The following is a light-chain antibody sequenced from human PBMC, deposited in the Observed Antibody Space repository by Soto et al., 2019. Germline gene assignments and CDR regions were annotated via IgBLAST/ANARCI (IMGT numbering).Light chain of an antibody. V-gene: IGKV1-39*01. Sequence: DIKMTESPPALSASVGDKVTLTCRASQGISTYLNWYHQKPGKAPKLLIYAASSLQSGVPSRFSGSGSGTEFTLTISSLQPDDSATYYCQEYNSDSITFGQGTRLEIK. CDR3: QEYNSDSIT. CDR2: AAS. J-gene: IGKJ5*01. CDR1: QGISTY.